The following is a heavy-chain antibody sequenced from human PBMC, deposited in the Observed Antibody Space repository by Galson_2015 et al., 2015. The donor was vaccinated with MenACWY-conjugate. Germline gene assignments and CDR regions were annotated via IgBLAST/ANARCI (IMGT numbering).Heavy chain of an antibody. J-gene: IGHJ4*02. V-gene: IGHV4-4*02. CDR1: GGSISSSNW. CDR3: ARRGPGSDFWSGYYSFDY. D-gene: IGHD3-3*01. Sequence: SETLSLTCAVSGGSISSSNWWSWVRQPPGKGLEWIREIYHSGSTNYNPSLKSRVSKSVDKSKNQFSLKLSSVTAADTAVYYCARRGPGSDFWSGYYSFDYWGQGTLVTVSS. CDR2: IYHSGST.